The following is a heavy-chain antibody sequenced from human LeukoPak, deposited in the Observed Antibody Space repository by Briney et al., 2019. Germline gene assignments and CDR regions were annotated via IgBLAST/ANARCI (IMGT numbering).Heavy chain of an antibody. J-gene: IGHJ3*02. CDR1: GFTFSSYS. Sequence: GGSLRLSCAASGFTFSSYSMNWVRQAPGKGLEWVSPISGSSSYIYYADSVKGRFTISRDNAKNSLYLQVNSLRAEDTAVYCCARDKEQQWLVLAAFVIWGQGTVVTVSS. CDR3: ARDKEQQWLVLAAFVI. CDR2: ISGSSSYI. V-gene: IGHV3-21*01. D-gene: IGHD6-19*01.